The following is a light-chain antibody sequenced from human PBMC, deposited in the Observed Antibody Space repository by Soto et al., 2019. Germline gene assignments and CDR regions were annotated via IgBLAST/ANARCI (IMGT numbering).Light chain of an antibody. CDR2: GAS. CDR3: QQYDGSPWT. J-gene: IGKJ1*01. V-gene: IGKV3-20*01. CDR1: QSVSSSF. Sequence: EIVLTQSPGTLSLSPGERATLSCRASQSVSSSFLAWYQQKPGQAPRLLIYGASSRATVIPDRFSGSGSGTDFTLTISRLEPEDFAVYYGQQYDGSPWTFGQGTKVEIK.